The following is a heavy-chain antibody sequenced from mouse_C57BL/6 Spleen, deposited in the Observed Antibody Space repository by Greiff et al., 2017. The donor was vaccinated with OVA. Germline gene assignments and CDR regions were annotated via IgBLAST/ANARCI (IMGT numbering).Heavy chain of an antibody. Sequence: EVQLQQSGPELVKPGASVKISCKASGYTFTDYYMNWVKQSHGKSLEWIGDINPNNGGTSYNQKFKGKATLTVDKSSSTAYMELRSLTSEDSAVXYCARVLGRDYWGQGTTLTVSS. V-gene: IGHV1-26*01. CDR3: ARVLGRDY. CDR2: INPNNGGT. D-gene: IGHD4-1*01. CDR1: GYTFTDYY. J-gene: IGHJ2*01.